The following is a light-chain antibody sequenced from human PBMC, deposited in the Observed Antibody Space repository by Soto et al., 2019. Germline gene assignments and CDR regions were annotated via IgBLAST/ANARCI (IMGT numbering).Light chain of an antibody. J-gene: IGKJ5*01. CDR2: GAS. CDR3: LQHYNSPIT. Sequence: EIVMTQSPATLSVSPGERATLSCRASQSVSSNLAWYQQKPGQAPRLLIYGASTRATGIPARFSGSGSGTAFTLTLISPHSEDFAVYYCLQHYNSPITFGQGTRLEIQ. CDR1: QSVSSN. V-gene: IGKV3-15*01.